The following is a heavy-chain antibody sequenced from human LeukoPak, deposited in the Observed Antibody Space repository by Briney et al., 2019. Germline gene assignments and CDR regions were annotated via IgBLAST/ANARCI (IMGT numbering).Heavy chain of an antibody. J-gene: IGHJ4*02. V-gene: IGHV4-39*01. CDR3: ARLKELLSYDY. D-gene: IGHD2-2*01. CDR1: GGSISSSSYY. CDR2: IYYSGST. Sequence: SETLSLTCTASGGSISSSSYYWGWIRQPPGKGLEWIGSIYYSGSTYYNPSLKSRVTISVDTSKNQFSLKLSSVTAADTAVYYCARLKELLSYDYWGQGTLVTVSS.